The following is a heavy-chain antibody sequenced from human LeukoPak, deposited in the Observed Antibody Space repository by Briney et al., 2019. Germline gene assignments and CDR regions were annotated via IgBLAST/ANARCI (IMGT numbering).Heavy chain of an antibody. V-gene: IGHV3-21*01. Sequence: GGSLRLSCAASGFTSSSYSMNWVRQAPGKGLEWVSSISSSSSYIYYADSVKGRFTISRDNAKNSLYLQMNSLRAEDTAVYYCARDFDIAARPGAFDIWGQGTMVTVSS. J-gene: IGHJ3*02. CDR1: GFTSSSYS. CDR2: ISSSSSYI. CDR3: ARDFDIAARPGAFDI. D-gene: IGHD6-6*01.